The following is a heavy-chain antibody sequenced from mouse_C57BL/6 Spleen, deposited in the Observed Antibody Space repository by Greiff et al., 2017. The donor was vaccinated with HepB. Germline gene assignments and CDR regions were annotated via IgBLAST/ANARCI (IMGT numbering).Heavy chain of an antibody. V-gene: IGHV3-6*01. J-gene: IGHJ4*01. CDR2: ISYDGSN. CDR3: ARGDYDYDVAMDY. CDR1: GYSITSGYY. D-gene: IGHD2-4*01. Sequence: EVKVEESGPGLVKPSQSLSLTCSVPGYSITSGYYWNWIRQFPGNKLEWMGYISYDGSNNYNPSLKNRISITRDTSKNQFFLKLNSVTTEDTATYYCARGDYDYDVAMDYWGQGTSVTVSS.